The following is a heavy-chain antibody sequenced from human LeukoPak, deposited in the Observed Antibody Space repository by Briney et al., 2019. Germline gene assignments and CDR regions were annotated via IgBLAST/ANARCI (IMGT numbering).Heavy chain of an antibody. CDR2: INPSCGST. Sequence: ASVKVSCKASGHTFTSYYMHWVRQAPGQGLEWMGIINPSCGSTSYAQKFQGRVTMTRDSSTSTVYMELSSLRSEDTAVCYCARGLMAGNTALFDYWGQGTLVTVSS. V-gene: IGHV1-46*01. CDR1: GHTFTSYY. J-gene: IGHJ4*02. CDR3: ARGLMAGNTALFDY. D-gene: IGHD5-24*01.